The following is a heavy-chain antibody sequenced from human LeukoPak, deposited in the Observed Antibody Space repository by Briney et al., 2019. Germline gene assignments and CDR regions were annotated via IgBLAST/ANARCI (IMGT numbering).Heavy chain of an antibody. V-gene: IGHV3-7*01. Sequence: PGGSLRLSCAASGFTFSSFWMIWVRQAPGKGLEWVANIKPDGTENYYVDSVKGRFTISIDNAKNPLYLQMNGLRAEDTAVYYCAIQKADLITMVRGIIAFWGQGTLVTVSS. D-gene: IGHD3-10*01. CDR3: AIQKADLITMVRGIIAF. CDR1: GFTFSSFW. J-gene: IGHJ1*01. CDR2: IKPDGTEN.